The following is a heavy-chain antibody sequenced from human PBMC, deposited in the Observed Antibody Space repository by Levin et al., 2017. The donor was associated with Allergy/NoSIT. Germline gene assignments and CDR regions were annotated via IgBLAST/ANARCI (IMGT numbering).Heavy chain of an antibody. CDR3: VRERVGYFDI. V-gene: IGHV4-38-2*02. J-gene: IGHJ3*02. CDR1: GFSIPSAHS. Sequence: SQTLSLTCAVSGFSIPSAHSWGWIRQSPGKGLEWIGSMYHTGTISYNPSLKSRVTKSRDTSTNQFSLNLSSVTAADTAVYFCVRERVGYFDIWGQGIMVTVST. CDR2: MYHTGTI. D-gene: IGHD3-22*01.